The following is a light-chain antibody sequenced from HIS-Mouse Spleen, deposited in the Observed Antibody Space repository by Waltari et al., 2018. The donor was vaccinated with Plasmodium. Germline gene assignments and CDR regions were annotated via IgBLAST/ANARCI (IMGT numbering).Light chain of an antibody. V-gene: IGLV1-44*01. Sequence: QSVLTQPPSASGTPGQRVTISCSGSSSNIGSNTVNWYQQLPGTAPKLLIYSNNQRPPGVPDRCSGSKSGTSASLAISVLQSEDEADYYCAAWDDSLNGVVFGGGTKLTVL. CDR1: SSNIGSNT. CDR3: AAWDDSLNGVV. J-gene: IGLJ2*01. CDR2: SNN.